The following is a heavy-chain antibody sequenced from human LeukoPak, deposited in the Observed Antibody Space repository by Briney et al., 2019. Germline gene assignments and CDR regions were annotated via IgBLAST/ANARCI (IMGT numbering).Heavy chain of an antibody. CDR3: ARATGDSSGYVPGDAFDI. CDR1: GGSISSSNW. CDR2: IYHSGST. V-gene: IGHV4-4*02. Sequence: SETLSLTCAVSGGSISSSNWWSWVRQPPGKGLEWIGEIYHSGSTNYNPSLKSRVTISVDKSKNQFSLKLSSVTAADTAVYYWARATGDSSGYVPGDAFDIWGQGTMVTVSS. D-gene: IGHD3-22*01. J-gene: IGHJ3*02.